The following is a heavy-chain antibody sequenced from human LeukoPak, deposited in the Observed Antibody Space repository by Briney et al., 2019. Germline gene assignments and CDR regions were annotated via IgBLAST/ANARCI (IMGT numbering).Heavy chain of an antibody. CDR3: ARQPGGRPGDY. V-gene: IGHV4-39*01. CDR1: GGSMSSNNYY. Sequence: SETLSLTCTVSGGSMSSNNYYWAWIRQPPGKGLEWIGYIYNGGSTNYNPALESRVTMSVDTSKNQFSLSLNSVTAADTAVYYCARQPGGRPGDYWGQGILVTVSS. J-gene: IGHJ4*02. D-gene: IGHD1-26*01. CDR2: IYNGGST.